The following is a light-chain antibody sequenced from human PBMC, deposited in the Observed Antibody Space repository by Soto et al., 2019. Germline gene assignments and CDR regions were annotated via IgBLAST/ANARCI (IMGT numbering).Light chain of an antibody. CDR2: GAS. CDR1: QSVRSSY. J-gene: IGKJ2*01. CDR3: QQYGSSPYT. V-gene: IGKV3-20*01. Sequence: EIVLTQSPGTLSLSPGERATLSCRASQSVRSSYFGWYQQKPGQATRLLIYGASSRATGIPDRFSGSGSGTDVTLTIIRLEPEDFAVYWCQQYGSSPYTFGQGTKLEIK.